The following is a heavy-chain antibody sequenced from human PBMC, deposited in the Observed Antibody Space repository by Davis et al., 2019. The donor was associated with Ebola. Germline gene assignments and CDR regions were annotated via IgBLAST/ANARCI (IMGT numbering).Heavy chain of an antibody. CDR2: ISSSGSTI. CDR3: AREKDSDDSSGYYFDY. CDR1: GFTFSDYY. V-gene: IGHV3-11*01. Sequence: GESLKISCAASGFTFSDYYMSWIRQAPGKGLEWVSYISSSGSTIYYADSVKGRFTISRDNAKNSLYLQMNSLRAEDTAVYYCAREKDSDDSSGYYFDYWGQGTLVTVSS. J-gene: IGHJ4*02. D-gene: IGHD3-22*01.